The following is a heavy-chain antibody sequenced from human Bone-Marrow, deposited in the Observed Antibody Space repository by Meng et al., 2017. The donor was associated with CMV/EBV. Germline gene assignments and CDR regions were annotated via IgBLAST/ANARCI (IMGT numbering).Heavy chain of an antibody. V-gene: IGHV4-59*01. Sequence: SETLSLTCTVSGGSISSYYRSWIRQPPGKGLEWIGYINYSGSTNYNPSLKSRVTISVDTSKNQFSLKLSSVTAADTAVYYCERSQNWGLPAYWGQGTLVTVSS. CDR2: INYSGST. D-gene: IGHD7-27*01. CDR3: ERSQNWGLPAY. CDR1: GGSISSYY. J-gene: IGHJ4*02.